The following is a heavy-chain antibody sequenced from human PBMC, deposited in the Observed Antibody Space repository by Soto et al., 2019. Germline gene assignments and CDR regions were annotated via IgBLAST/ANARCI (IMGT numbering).Heavy chain of an antibody. D-gene: IGHD1-26*01. CDR2: TYYRSKWYN. Sequence: PLTGASSGESVSTKSAAWNWIRQSPSKGLEWLGRTYYRSKWYNDYAVSVKIRMTINPDTSKNQFSLQLNSVTPEDTAVYYCASWSWSYHPELLQHRGQRSLVTVSS. J-gene: IGHJ1*01. CDR3: ASWSWSYHPELLQH. V-gene: IGHV6-1*01. CDR1: GESVSTKSAA.